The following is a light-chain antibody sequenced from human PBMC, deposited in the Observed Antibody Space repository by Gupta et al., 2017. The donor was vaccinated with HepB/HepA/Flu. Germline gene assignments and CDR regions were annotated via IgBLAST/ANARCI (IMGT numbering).Light chain of an antibody. J-gene: IGLJ2*01. CDR2: SND. Sequence: SVLTQPPSASGPPGQRVTISCSGRSSNIGSNDVSWYQQLPGTAPKLLSYSNDQRPSGVPARISGSKSGNSASLAIRGLQSEDEADYYCATWDDSLNGRVFGGGTKLTVL. CDR1: SSNIGSND. CDR3: ATWDDSLNGRV. V-gene: IGLV1-44*01.